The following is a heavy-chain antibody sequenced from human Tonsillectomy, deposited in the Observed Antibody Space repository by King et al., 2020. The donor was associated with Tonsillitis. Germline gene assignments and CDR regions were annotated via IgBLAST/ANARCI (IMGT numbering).Heavy chain of an antibody. V-gene: IGHV3-33*05. CDR1: GSTFSSYG. D-gene: IGHD6-13*01. J-gene: IGHJ6*02. Sequence: VQLVESGGGVVQPGRSLRLSCVASGSTFSSYGIHWVRQAPGKGLEWVAVISYDGSNKYYADSVKGRFAISRDNSKNTLYLQMYSLRAEDTAIYYCAREAHIAAAGPAYHYSGMDVWGQGPTVTVS. CDR3: AREAHIAAAGPAYHYSGMDV. CDR2: ISYDGSNK.